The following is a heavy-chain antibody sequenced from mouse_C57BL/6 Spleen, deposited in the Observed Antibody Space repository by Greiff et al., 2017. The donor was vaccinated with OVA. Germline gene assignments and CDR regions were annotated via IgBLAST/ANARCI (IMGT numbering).Heavy chain of an antibody. D-gene: IGHD1-1*01. J-gene: IGHJ1*03. CDR2: IYPGDGDT. V-gene: IGHV1-82*01. CDR3: ARCHYYGSSYGYFDV. Sequence: VQLQQSGPELVKPGASVKISCKASGYAFSSSWMNWVKQRPGKGLEWIGRIYPGDGDTNYNGKFKGKATLTADKSSSTAYMQLSSLTSEDSAVYFCARCHYYGSSYGYFDVWGTGTTVTVSS. CDR1: GYAFSSSW.